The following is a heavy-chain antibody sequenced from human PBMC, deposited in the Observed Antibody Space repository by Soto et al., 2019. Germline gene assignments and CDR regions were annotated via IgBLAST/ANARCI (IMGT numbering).Heavy chain of an antibody. CDR3: ASGSLRGFWSGIPRAFDI. CDR2: FDPEDGET. J-gene: IGHJ3*02. D-gene: IGHD3-3*01. V-gene: IGHV1-24*01. Sequence: ASVKVSCKVSGYTLTELSMHWVRQAPGKGLEWMGGFDPEDGETIYAQKFQGRVTMTEDTSTDTAYMELSSLRSEDTAVYYCASGSLRGFWSGIPRAFDIWGQGTMVTVSS. CDR1: GYTLTELS.